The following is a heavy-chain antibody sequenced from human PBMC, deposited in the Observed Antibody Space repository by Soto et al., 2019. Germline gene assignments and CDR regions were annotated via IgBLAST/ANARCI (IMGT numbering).Heavy chain of an antibody. D-gene: IGHD6-6*01. Sequence: QVQLVQSGAEVKKPGASVKVSCKASGYTFTSYDINWVRQATGQGLEWMGWMNPNSGNTGYAQKFQGGVTMTRNTSISTAYMELSSLRSEDTAVYYCARGGAARPSRFGRKDYYYYYYMDVWGKGTTVTVSS. CDR2: MNPNSGNT. V-gene: IGHV1-8*01. CDR3: ARGGAARPSRFGRKDYYYYYYMDV. CDR1: GYTFTSYD. J-gene: IGHJ6*03.